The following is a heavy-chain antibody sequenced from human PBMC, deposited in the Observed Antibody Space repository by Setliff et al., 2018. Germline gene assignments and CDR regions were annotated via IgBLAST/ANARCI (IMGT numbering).Heavy chain of an antibody. CDR2: IYADGST. D-gene: IGHD1-20*01. CDR1: RGPINSHY. J-gene: IGHJ4*02. V-gene: IGHV4-4*07. Sequence: SETLSLTCTVSRGPINSHYWSWIRQPAGKGLEWIGRIYADGSTNYNPSLKSRVTMSVDTSKNQFFLEVRSVTAADTAVYYCARDRGSNNSPEDFDYWGLGTLVTVS. CDR3: ARDRGSNNSPEDFDY.